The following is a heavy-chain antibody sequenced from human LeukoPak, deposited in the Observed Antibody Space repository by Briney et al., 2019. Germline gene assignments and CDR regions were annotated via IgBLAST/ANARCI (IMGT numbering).Heavy chain of an antibody. V-gene: IGHV3-74*01. Sequence: GGSLRLSCAASGFTFSSYWMHWVRQAPGKGLVWVSRINSDGSSTSYADSVKGRFTISRDNAKNTLYLQMNSLRAEDTAVYYCARCTARSGWFSYYYYYGMDVWGQGTTVTVSS. J-gene: IGHJ6*02. D-gene: IGHD6-19*01. CDR3: ARCTARSGWFSYYYYYGMDV. CDR2: INSDGSST. CDR1: GFTFSSYW.